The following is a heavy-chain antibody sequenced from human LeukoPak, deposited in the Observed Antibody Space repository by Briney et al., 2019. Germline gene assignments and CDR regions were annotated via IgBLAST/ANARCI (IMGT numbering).Heavy chain of an antibody. CDR1: GFTVISNY. Sequence: GGSLRLSCAVSGFTVISNYMSWVRQAPGKGLEWVSVIYSDGPTYYADSEKGRFTISRDNSKNTVYLQMNSLRAEDTAVYYCARMSHIATAGTLFFDYWGQGTLVTVSS. V-gene: IGHV3-53*01. CDR3: ARMSHIATAGTLFFDY. CDR2: IYSDGPT. J-gene: IGHJ4*02. D-gene: IGHD6-25*01.